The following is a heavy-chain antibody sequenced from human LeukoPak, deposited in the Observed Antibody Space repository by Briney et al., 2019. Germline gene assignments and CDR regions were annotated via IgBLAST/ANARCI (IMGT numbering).Heavy chain of an antibody. CDR2: IRYDGSRK. D-gene: IGHD6-6*01. V-gene: IGHV3-30*02. Sequence: GGSLRLSCAVSGFTFSSYDMNWVRQAPGKGLEWVAFIRYDGSRKYYADSVKGRFTISRDNSKNTVYLQMNSLRAEDTAVYYCARDPSSSSSVGGYLDYWGQGTLVTVSS. CDR3: ARDPSSSSSVGGYLDY. J-gene: IGHJ4*02. CDR1: GFTFSSYD.